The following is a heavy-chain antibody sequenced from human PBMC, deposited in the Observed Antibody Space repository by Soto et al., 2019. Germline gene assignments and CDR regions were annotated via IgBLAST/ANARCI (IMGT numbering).Heavy chain of an antibody. CDR1: GFSFSSFP. J-gene: IGHJ4*02. D-gene: IGHD1-1*01. CDR3: AKGGANWYFDY. Sequence: EVQLLESGGGLVQPGGSLRLSCAASGFSFSSFPMSWVRQAPGKGLEYVSVIMGSGGRTYYADSVQGRFTISRDDSKSTVFLQMTSLRADDTATYYGAKGGANWYFDYRGQGTLVTVTS. CDR2: IMGSGGRT. V-gene: IGHV3-23*01.